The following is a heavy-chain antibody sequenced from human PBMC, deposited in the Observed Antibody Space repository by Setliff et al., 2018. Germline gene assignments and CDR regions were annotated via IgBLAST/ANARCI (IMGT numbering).Heavy chain of an antibody. CDR3: AHIMGRVWDY. V-gene: IGHV2-5*02. CDR2: ISWDDDD. Sequence: ASGPTLVNPTQTLTLTCSFSGFSLTTPSVGVGWVRQPPGKALEWLALISWDDDDRYSPSLENRVTLTKDTSKNQVVLTMSNVDPVDTATYYCAHIMGRVWDYWGPGTLVTVSS. J-gene: IGHJ4*02. CDR1: GFSLTTPSVG. D-gene: IGHD3-10*01.